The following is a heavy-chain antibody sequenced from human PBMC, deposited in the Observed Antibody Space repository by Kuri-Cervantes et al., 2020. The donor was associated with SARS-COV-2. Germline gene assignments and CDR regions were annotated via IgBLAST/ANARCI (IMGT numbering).Heavy chain of an antibody. J-gene: IGHJ5*02. Sequence: SLRLSCVASGFTFSSYAMHWVRQAPGKGLEWVAVISYDGCNKYYADSGKGRFTISRDNSKNTLYLQMNSLRAEDTAVYYCARDGGGWFDPWGQGTLVTVSS. CDR3: ARDGGGWFDP. CDR1: GFTFSSYA. D-gene: IGHD3-16*01. CDR2: ISYDGCNK. V-gene: IGHV3-30*04.